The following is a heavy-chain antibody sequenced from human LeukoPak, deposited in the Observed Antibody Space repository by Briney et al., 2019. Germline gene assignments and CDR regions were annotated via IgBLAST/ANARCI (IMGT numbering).Heavy chain of an antibody. CDR3: AVLGYCSGGSCLKVVGY. V-gene: IGHV1-2*02. Sequence: ASVKVSCKGSGYTFTDYYIHWVRQAPGQGLEWMGWINPNSGGTNYAQKFQGRVTMTRDTSISTAYMELSRLRSDDTAVYYCAVLGYCSGGSCLKVVGYWGQGTLVTVSS. CDR1: GYTFTDYY. CDR2: INPNSGGT. D-gene: IGHD2-15*01. J-gene: IGHJ4*02.